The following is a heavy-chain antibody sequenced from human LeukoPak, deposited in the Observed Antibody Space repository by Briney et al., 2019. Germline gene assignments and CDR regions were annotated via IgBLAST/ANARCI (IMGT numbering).Heavy chain of an antibody. CDR2: IYYSGST. CDR3: AREGSSSFKFYYYYYMDV. Sequence: SETLSLTCTVSGGSISSYYWSWIRQPPGKGLEWIGYIYYSGSTNYNPSLKSRVTISVDTSKNQFSLKLSSVTAADTAVYYCAREGSSSFKFYYYYYMDVWAKGPRSPSP. V-gene: IGHV4-59*01. CDR1: GGSISSYY. J-gene: IGHJ6*03. D-gene: IGHD6-6*01.